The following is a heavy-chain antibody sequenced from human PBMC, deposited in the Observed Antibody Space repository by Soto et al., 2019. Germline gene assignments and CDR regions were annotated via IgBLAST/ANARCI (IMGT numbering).Heavy chain of an antibody. D-gene: IGHD2-15*01. CDR3: ARGVVVVVAATRDYYYYGMDV. V-gene: IGHV1-8*01. J-gene: IGHJ6*02. CDR1: GYTFTSYD. Sequence: QVQLVQSGAEVKKPGASVKVSCKASGYTFTSYDINWVRQATGQGLEWMGWMNPNSGNTGYAQKFQGRVTMTLNTSISTAYMELSSLRSEDTAVYCCARGVVVVVAATRDYYYYGMDVWGQGTTVTVSS. CDR2: MNPNSGNT.